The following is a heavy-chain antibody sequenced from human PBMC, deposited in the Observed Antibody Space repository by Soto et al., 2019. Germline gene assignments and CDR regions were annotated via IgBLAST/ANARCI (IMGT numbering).Heavy chain of an antibody. CDR2: LVVGSGNT. D-gene: IGHD3-3*01. CDR3: AAVPVLTGLKWLTAYFDY. V-gene: IGHV1-58*01. Sequence: SVKVSCKTSGFMFTSSAVQWVRQARGQRLEWIGWLVVGSGNTHYAQHFQERVTLTRDMSTGTAYMELSSLRSEDTAVYYCAAVPVLTGLKWLTAYFDYWGQGTLFTVSS. J-gene: IGHJ4*02. CDR1: GFMFTSSA.